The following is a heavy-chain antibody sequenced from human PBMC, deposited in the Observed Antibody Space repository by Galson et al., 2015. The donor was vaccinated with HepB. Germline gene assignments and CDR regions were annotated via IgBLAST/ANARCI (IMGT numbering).Heavy chain of an antibody. CDR3: ARGVDHDGYYYYYMDV. V-gene: IGHV1-69*10. CDR1: GGTFSSYA. D-gene: IGHD1-1*01. CDR2: IIPILGIA. Sequence: SVKVSCKASGGTFSSYAISWVRQAPGQGLEWMGGIIPILGIANYAQKFQGRVTITADKSTSTAYMELSSLRSEDTAVYYCARGVDHDGYYYYYMDVWGKGTTVTVSS. J-gene: IGHJ6*03.